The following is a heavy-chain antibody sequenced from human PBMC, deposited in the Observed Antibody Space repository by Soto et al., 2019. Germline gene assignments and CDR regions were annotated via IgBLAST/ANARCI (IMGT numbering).Heavy chain of an antibody. CDR2: ISAYNGNT. D-gene: IGHD3-3*01. CDR3: ARGGGYVFLSCYGPNDYYYYGMDV. J-gene: IGHJ6*02. CDR1: GYTFTSYG. Sequence: GASVKVSCKASGYTFTSYGISWVRQAPGQGLEWMGWISAYNGNTNYAQKLQGRVTMTPDTSTSTAYMELRSLRSDDTAVYYCARGGGYVFLSCYGPNDYYYYGMDVWGQGTTVTVSS. V-gene: IGHV1-18*01.